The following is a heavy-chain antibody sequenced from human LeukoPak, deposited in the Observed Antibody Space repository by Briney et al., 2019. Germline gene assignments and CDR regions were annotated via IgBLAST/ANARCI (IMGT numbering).Heavy chain of an antibody. CDR3: ARDNGYSYGYYYYYMDV. CDR2: IFYSGRT. Sequence: SETLSLTCSVSGGSISRYYWSWIRQPPGRGLEWIGYIFYSGRTSYNPSLKSRVTISVDTSKNQFSLRLSSVTAADTAVYYCARDNGYSYGYYYYYMDVWGKGTTVTISS. J-gene: IGHJ6*03. D-gene: IGHD5-18*01. CDR1: GGSISRYY. V-gene: IGHV4-59*01.